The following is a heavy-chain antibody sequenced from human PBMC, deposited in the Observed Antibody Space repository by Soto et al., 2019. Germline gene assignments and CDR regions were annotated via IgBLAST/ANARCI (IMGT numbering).Heavy chain of an antibody. CDR2: TYYRSKWYN. V-gene: IGHV6-1*01. CDR3: SGAVSLFVELFTSLDH. CDR1: GDSVSSNSAA. D-gene: IGHD3-10*01. Sequence: SQTLSLTCAISGDSVSSNSAAWNWIRQSPSRGLEWLGRTYYRSKWYNDYAVSVKSRITINPDTSKNQFSLQLNSVTPEDTAVSYSSGAVSLFVELFTSLDHWGQGTLVTLSS. J-gene: IGHJ5*02.